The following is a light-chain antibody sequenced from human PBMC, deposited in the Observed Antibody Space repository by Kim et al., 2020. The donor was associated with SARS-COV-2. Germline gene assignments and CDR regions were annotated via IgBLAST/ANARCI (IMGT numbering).Light chain of an antibody. V-gene: IGKV1-5*01. J-gene: IGKJ1*01. Sequence: ELVGGRSTIPCRASQSISSWLAWYQQKPGKAPKLLIYDASSLESGVPSRFSGSGSGTEFTLTISSLQPDDFATYYCQQYNSYSWTFGQGTKVEIK. CDR3: QQYNSYSWT. CDR1: QSISSW. CDR2: DAS.